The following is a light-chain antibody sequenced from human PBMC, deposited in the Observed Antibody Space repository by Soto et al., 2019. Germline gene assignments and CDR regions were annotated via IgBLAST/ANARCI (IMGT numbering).Light chain of an antibody. Sequence: EIVLTQSPGTLSLSPGDRATLSCRASQGVSSSVLAWYQQKPGQAPRLLIYGASIRATGIPDRFSGSGSGTDFTITIRRLEPEDFAVYYCHQGGRSLWTFGQGTKVEIK. CDR2: GAS. V-gene: IGKV3-20*01. CDR1: QGVSSSV. J-gene: IGKJ1*01. CDR3: HQGGRSLWT.